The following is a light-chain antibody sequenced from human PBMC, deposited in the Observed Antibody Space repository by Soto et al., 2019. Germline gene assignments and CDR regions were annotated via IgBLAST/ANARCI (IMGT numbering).Light chain of an antibody. CDR1: QSVGSDF. CDR3: QHYGHPQWT. J-gene: IGKJ1*01. Sequence: EIVLTQSPGTLSLSPGERATLSCRASQSVGSDFLAWYQQRPGQPPRILIFGASGRATGIPDRFSGSGSGTDFTLTISRLEPEDFAVYYCQHYGHPQWTFGQGTKVDIK. CDR2: GAS. V-gene: IGKV3-20*01.